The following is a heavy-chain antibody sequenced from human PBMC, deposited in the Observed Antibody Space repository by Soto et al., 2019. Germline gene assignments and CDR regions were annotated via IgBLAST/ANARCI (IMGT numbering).Heavy chain of an antibody. V-gene: IGHV3-30*18. D-gene: IGHD5-12*01. J-gene: IGHJ6*03. CDR3: AKVGANSGYDSEDTWGVLEYYYYYYMDV. CDR2: ISYDGSNR. Sequence: GGSLRLSCAASGFTFSSYGMHWVRQAPGKGLEWVAVISYDGSNRYYADSVKGRFTISRDNSKNTLYLQMNSLRAEDTAVYYCAKVGANSGYDSEDTWGVLEYYYYYYMDVWGKGTTVTVSS. CDR1: GFTFSSYG.